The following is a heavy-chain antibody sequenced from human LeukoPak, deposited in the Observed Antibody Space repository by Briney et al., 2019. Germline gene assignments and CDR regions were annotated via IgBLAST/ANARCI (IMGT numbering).Heavy chain of an antibody. D-gene: IGHD6-19*01. CDR1: GGSFSGYY. CDR3: ASQDHIAVAVRDY. Sequence: SSETLSLTCAVYGGSFSGYYWSWIRQPPGKGLEWIGEINHSGSTNYNPSLKSRATISVDTSKNQFSLKLSSVTAADTAVYYCASQDHIAVAVRDYWGQGTLVTVSS. CDR2: INHSGST. V-gene: IGHV4-34*01. J-gene: IGHJ4*02.